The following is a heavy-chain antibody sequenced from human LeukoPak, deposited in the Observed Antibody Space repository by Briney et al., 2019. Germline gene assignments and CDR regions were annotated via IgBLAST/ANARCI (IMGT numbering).Heavy chain of an antibody. CDR3: ARSPITIFGVVIIHYYYGMDV. D-gene: IGHD3-3*01. CDR2: INPSGGST. CDR1: GYXFTSYY. Sequence: ASVKVSCKASGYXFTSYYMHWVRQAPGQGLEWMGIINPSGGSTSYAQKFQGRVTMTRDTSTSTVYMELSSLRSEDTAVYYCARSPITIFGVVIIHYYYGMDVWGQGTTVTVSS. J-gene: IGHJ6*02. V-gene: IGHV1-46*01.